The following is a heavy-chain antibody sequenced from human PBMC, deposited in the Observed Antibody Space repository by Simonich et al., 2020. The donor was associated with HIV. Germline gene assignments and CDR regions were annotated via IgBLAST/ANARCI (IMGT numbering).Heavy chain of an antibody. Sequence: QVQLVQSGAEVKKTGSSVKVSCKASGDTFSNYVIGWVRQAPGQGLEWMGGILPVLDTTNDEQNFQGRVTITADDSTSTAYMELSSLRSEDTAVYYCARRVYSSSGYAFDIWGQGTMVSVSS. CDR3: ARRVYSSSGYAFDI. CDR1: GDTFSNYV. V-gene: IGHV1-69*13. D-gene: IGHD6-6*01. CDR2: ILPVLDTT. J-gene: IGHJ3*02.